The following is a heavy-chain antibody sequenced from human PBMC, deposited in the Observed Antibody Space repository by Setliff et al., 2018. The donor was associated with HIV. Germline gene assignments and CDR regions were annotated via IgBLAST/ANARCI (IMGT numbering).Heavy chain of an antibody. D-gene: IGHD3-22*01. Sequence: SVKVSCKASGGTFSSYAITWVRQAPGQGLDWMGGVIPIFGTANYAQKFQGRRTITADESTSTASMELSSLRSEATAVYYCARFMAADYYDTSGYFHHWGQGTLVTVSS. CDR2: VIPIFGTA. J-gene: IGHJ1*01. V-gene: IGHV1-69*13. CDR3: ARFMAADYYDTSGYFHH. CDR1: GGTFSSYA.